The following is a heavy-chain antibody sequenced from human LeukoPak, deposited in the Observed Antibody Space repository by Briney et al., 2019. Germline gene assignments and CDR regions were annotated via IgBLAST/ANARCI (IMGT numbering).Heavy chain of an antibody. CDR2: IRYDGINK. V-gene: IGHV3-30*02. J-gene: IGHJ4*02. D-gene: IGHD6-13*01. CDR1: GFTFSTYG. CDR3: AKVYPAAQTPDY. Sequence: GGSLRLSCAASGFTFSTYGMYWVRQAPGKGLEWVAFIRYDGINKYYADSVKGRFTISRDNSKNTLYPQMNSLRAEDTAVYYCAKVYPAAQTPDYWGQGTLVTVSS.